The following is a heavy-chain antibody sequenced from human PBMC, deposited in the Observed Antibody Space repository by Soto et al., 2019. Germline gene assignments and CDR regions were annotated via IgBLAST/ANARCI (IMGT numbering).Heavy chain of an antibody. V-gene: IGHV5-51*01. J-gene: IGHJ6*02. CDR2: THPGDSET. Sequence: GESLKISCKGSGDSFNTYWIAWVRQMPGKGLEWMGITHPGDSETRYSPSFEGQVTISADKSISTAYLQWSSLKASDTAMYYCARQGKDGHNQGYGMDVWGQGTTVPVSS. CDR3: ARQGKDGHNQGYGMDV. CDR1: GDSFNTYW.